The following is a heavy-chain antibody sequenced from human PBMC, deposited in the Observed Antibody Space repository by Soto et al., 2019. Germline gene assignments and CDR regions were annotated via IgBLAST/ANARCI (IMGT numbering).Heavy chain of an antibody. Sequence: SGPTLVNPTQTLTLTCTFSGFSLSTTGMCVSWIRQPPGKALEWLALIDWNDDKYYSTSLKTRLTISKDTSSNQVALTMTNMDPVDTATYYCARLMALGGMGHDSRGQGTLVTVSS. V-gene: IGHV2-70*01. CDR3: ARLMALGGMGHDS. CDR2: IDWNDDK. CDR1: GFSLSTTGMC. D-gene: IGHD7-27*01. J-gene: IGHJ4*02.